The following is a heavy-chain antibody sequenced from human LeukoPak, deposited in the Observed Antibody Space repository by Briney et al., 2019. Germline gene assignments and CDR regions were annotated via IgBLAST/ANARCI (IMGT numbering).Heavy chain of an antibody. D-gene: IGHD5-18*01. CDR2: ISGSGGST. J-gene: IGHJ4*02. CDR1: GFTFSSYA. CDR3: AKPFRRGYSYGLGFDY. V-gene: IGHV3-23*01. Sequence: GGSLRLSCAASGFTFSSYAMSWVRQAPGKGLEWVSAISGSGGSTYYADSVKGRFTISRDNSKNTLYLQINSLRAEDTAVYYCAKPFRRGYSYGLGFDYWGQGTLVTVSS.